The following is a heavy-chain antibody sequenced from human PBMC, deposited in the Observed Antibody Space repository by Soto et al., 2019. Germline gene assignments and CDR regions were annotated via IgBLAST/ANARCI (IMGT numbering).Heavy chain of an antibody. CDR3: ARSHDYSAYVVDC. CDR2: ISSSGTT. CDR1: GDSISSDDYY. D-gene: IGHD4-17*01. V-gene: IGHV4-30-4*01. J-gene: IGHJ4*02. Sequence: QVQLQESGPGVVKPSQTLSLTCTVSGDSISSDDYYWSWIRQPPGKGLEWIGYISSSGTTSYNPSLKSRVLFSVDTSKKKFSLKLTSVTAADTAVYYCARSHDYSAYVVDCWGQGTVVTVSS.